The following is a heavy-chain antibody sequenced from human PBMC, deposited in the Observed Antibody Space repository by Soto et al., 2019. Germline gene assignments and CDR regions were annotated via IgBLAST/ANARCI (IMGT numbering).Heavy chain of an antibody. D-gene: IGHD1-1*01. CDR1: GYTFSTYA. CDR3: VRGHTTAVGNWFDP. CDR2: IYAGNGNT. Sequence: QVQLVQSGAEVKKPGASVKVSCKASGYTFSTYAMHWVRQAPGQSLEWMGWIYAGNGNTRYSQKFQGRVTITRDTSASTTYMELSSLRSEDTAVYYCVRGHTTAVGNWFDPWGQGALVTVSS. J-gene: IGHJ5*02. V-gene: IGHV1-3*01.